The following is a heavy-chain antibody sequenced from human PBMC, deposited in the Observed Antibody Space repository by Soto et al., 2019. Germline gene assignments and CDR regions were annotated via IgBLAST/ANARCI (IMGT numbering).Heavy chain of an antibody. J-gene: IGHJ6*04. CDR3: ARSQGSRTSLEIYYYYYYGMDV. V-gene: IGHV1-69*01. Sequence: QVQLVQSGAEVKKPGSSVKVSCKASGGTFSSYAISWVRQAPGQGLEWMGGIIPISDTTNYAQKFQGRVTITADESTSTAYMELSSLRSEDTAVYYCARSQGSRTSLEIYYYYYYGMDVWGKGTTVTVSS. D-gene: IGHD2-2*01. CDR1: GGTFSSYA. CDR2: IIPISDTT.